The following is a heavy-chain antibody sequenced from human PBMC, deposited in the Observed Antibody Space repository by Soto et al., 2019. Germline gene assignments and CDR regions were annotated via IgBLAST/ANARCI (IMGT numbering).Heavy chain of an antibody. Sequence: GASLRLSCAPSGFSFSNYWMHWFRQAPGKRHAWVGSIKNDGSRTVYAESVRGRCTISRDNARNTVYLQVSSLTVEDTAVYYCARDDGVAIIREFDMWGQGILDAASS. CDR2: IKNDGSRT. J-gene: IGHJ4*02. D-gene: IGHD2-8*01. CDR1: GFSFSNYW. V-gene: IGHV3-74*03. CDR3: ARDDGVAIIREFDM.